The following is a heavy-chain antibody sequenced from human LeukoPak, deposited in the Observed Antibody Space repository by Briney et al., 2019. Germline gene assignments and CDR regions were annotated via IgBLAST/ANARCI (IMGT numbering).Heavy chain of an antibody. Sequence: SETLSLTCSVSGASVTEYYWSWIRQTPGKGLEWLGHIYYSVTNHYNPSPKSRLSISVDTSKNQFSLRLSSVTAADTAVYYCASRGRAGSDMLALDYWGQGTLITVSS. CDR1: GASVTEYY. V-gene: IGHV4-59*02. CDR3: ASRGRAGSDMLALDY. CDR2: IYYSVTN. J-gene: IGHJ4*02. D-gene: IGHD6-19*01.